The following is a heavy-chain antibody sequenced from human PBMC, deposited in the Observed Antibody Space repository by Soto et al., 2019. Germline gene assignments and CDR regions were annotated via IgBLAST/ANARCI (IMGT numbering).Heavy chain of an antibody. CDR3: ADGLT. J-gene: IGHJ3*01. D-gene: IGHD7-27*01. Sequence: QAQLVQSGAEVKKPGASVKVSCKASGYTFTSYGINWVRQAPGQGLEWLGWVSAYNVDTNYEQKVQGRVTMTTDLSTNTANMELRSLRYDDTAVYYCADGLTWGQGTLVTVSS. CDR1: GYTFTSYG. V-gene: IGHV1-18*01. CDR2: VSAYNVDT.